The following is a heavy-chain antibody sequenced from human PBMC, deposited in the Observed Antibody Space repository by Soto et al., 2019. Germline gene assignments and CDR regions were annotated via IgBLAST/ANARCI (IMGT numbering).Heavy chain of an antibody. V-gene: IGHV3-30*18. CDR1: GFTFSSYG. CDR2: ISFDGSEK. J-gene: IGHJ3*01. Sequence: QVQLVESGGGVVQPGESLRLSCAASGFTFSSYGMHWVRQAPGKGLEWVAFISFDGSEKYYADSVKGRITISRDNSKNTLYVQMNSLRADDTAVYYCAKDRAWIRDGFDFWGQGTIVTVSS. CDR3: AKDRAWIRDGFDF. D-gene: IGHD5-12*01.